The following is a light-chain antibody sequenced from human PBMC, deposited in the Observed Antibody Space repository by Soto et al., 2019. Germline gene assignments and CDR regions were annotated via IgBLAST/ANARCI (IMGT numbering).Light chain of an antibody. V-gene: IGKV2-28*01. CDR3: QQYGSSPTWT. J-gene: IGKJ1*01. CDR1: RSLLSSNGNTY. CDR2: LGS. Sequence: DIVLTQSPLSLPVAPGEPASISCRSSRSLLSSNGNTYLDWYLQKPGQSPQVLIYLGSNRASGVPDRFSGSGSGTDFTLTISRLEPEDSAVYYCQQYGSSPTWTFGQGTKVDIK.